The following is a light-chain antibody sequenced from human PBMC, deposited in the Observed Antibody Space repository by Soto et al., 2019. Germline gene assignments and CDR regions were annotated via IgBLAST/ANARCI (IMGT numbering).Light chain of an antibody. Sequence: QPVLTQPPSASGTPGQRVTISCSGSSSNIGSNTVNWYQQLPGTAPKLHIYSNNQRPSGVPDRFSGSKSGTSASLAISGLQSEDEADYYCAAWDDSLNGPYVFGTGTKLTVL. CDR1: SSNIGSNT. V-gene: IGLV1-44*01. CDR3: AAWDDSLNGPYV. J-gene: IGLJ1*01. CDR2: SNN.